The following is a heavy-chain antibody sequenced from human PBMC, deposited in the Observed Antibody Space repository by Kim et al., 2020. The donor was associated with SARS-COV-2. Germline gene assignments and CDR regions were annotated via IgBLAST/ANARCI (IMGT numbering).Heavy chain of an antibody. CDR3: AARNSTSPYYFDH. V-gene: IGHV1-69*13. J-gene: IGHJ4*02. CDR2: INPAFGSA. D-gene: IGHD4-4*01. CDR1: GITFNTYV. Sequence: SVKVSCTTSGITFNTYVISWVRQAPGQGLEWMGGINPAFGSATYAQRFHGRVSITADESTKTAYLELPSLRSSDTAVYFCAARNSTSPYYFDHWGPGTLLTVSS.